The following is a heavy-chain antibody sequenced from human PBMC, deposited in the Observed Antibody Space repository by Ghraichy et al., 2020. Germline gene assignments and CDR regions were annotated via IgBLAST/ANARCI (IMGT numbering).Heavy chain of an antibody. D-gene: IGHD3-16*01. Sequence: GGSLRLSCAASGFTFSSYAMSWVRQAPGKGLEWVTVISGSGRTTYYGDSVKGRFTISRDNSKDTLYLQMNSLRAEDTAVYYCAKTLSGHTRGGDFDYWGQGTLVTVSS. J-gene: IGHJ4*02. CDR3: AKTLSGHTRGGDFDY. V-gene: IGHV3-23*01. CDR1: GFTFSSYA. CDR2: ISGSGRTT.